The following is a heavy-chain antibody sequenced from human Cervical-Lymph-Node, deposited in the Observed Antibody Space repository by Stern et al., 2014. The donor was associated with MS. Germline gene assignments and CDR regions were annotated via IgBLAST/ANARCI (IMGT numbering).Heavy chain of an antibody. D-gene: IGHD6-25*01. V-gene: IGHV2-70*01. CDR2: IDWDDDK. CDR1: GFSLTTTGMC. Sequence: VTLKESGPALVKPTQTLTLTCPFSGFSLTTTGMCVSWIRQPPGKALEWLGIIDWDDDKYYNTSLKTRLSISSDTSKNQVVLTLTDVAPVDSATYYCARVLAAGAFYYFGMDVWGQGTTVTVSS. CDR3: ARVLAAGAFYYFGMDV. J-gene: IGHJ6*02.